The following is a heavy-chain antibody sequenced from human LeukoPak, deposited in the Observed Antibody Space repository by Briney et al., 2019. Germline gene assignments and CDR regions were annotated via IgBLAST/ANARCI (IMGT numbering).Heavy chain of an antibody. CDR1: GYTFTDYY. CDR2: INVNRGGT. V-gene: IGHV1-2*02. J-gene: IGHJ4*02. CDR3: ARRYCSSTSCYYFDY. Sequence: ASVKVSCKASGYTFTDYYTHWVRQAPGQGLEWMGWINVNRGGTNYAQRFQGRVTMTRDTSITTAYMELSGLESDDTAVYYCARRYCSSTSCYYFDYGGQGTRVTVSS. D-gene: IGHD2-2*01.